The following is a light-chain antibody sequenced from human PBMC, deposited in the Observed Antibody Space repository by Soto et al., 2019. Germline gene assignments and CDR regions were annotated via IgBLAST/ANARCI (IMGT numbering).Light chain of an antibody. CDR3: ISYAGSNNFVV. CDR1: SSDVGGYNY. V-gene: IGLV2-8*01. CDR2: EVN. J-gene: IGLJ2*01. Sequence: QPVLTQPPSASGSPGQSVTISCTGTSSDVGGYNYVSWYQQHPGKAPKLMIYEVNKRPSGVPDRFSGSKSGNTASLTVSGLQAEDEADYYCISYAGSNNFVVFGGGTKLTVL.